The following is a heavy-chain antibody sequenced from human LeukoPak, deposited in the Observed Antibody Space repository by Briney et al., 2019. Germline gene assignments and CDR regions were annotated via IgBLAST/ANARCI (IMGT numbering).Heavy chain of an antibody. CDR2: ISAYNGNT. V-gene: IGHV1-18*01. CDR3: ATGYYDSSGYYYSLFRN. D-gene: IGHD3-22*01. Sequence: ASVKVSCKASGYTFTSYGISWVRQAPGQGLEWMGWISAYNGNTNYAQKLQGRVTMTTDTSTSTAYMELRSLRSDDTAVYYCATGYYDSSGYYYSLFRNWGQGTLVTVSS. CDR1: GYTFTSYG. J-gene: IGHJ4*02.